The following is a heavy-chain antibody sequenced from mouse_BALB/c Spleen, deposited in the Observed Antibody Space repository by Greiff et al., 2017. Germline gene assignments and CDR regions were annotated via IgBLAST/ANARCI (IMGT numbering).Heavy chain of an antibody. D-gene: IGHD2-2*01. V-gene: IGHV3-2*02. Sequence: EVKLQESGPGLVKPSQSLSLTCTVTGYSITSDYAWNWIRQFPGNKLEWMGYISYSGSTSYNPSLKSRISITRDTSKNQFFLQLNSVTTEDTATYYCARGDYGYDYYAMDYWGQGTSVTVSS. CDR1: GYSITSDYA. CDR2: ISYSGST. CDR3: ARGDYGYDYYAMDY. J-gene: IGHJ4*01.